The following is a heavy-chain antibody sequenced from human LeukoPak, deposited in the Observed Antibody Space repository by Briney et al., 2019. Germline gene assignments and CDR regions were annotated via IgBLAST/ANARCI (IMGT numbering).Heavy chain of an antibody. CDR1: GGSFSGYC. Sequence: SETLSLTCAVYGGSFSGYCWSWIRQPPGKGLEWIGEINHSGSTNYNPSLKSRVTISVDTSKNQFSLKLSSVTAADTAVYYCARVLGVRFDSSGYPDYWGQGTLVTVSS. CDR2: INHSGST. J-gene: IGHJ4*02. D-gene: IGHD3-22*01. CDR3: ARVLGVRFDSSGYPDY. V-gene: IGHV4-34*01.